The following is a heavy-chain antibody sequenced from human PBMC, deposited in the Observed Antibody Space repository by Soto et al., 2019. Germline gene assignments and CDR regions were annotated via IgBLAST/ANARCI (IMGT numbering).Heavy chain of an antibody. CDR2: NYDSGNM. J-gene: IGHJ4*02. CDR3: ASVDHRGYFSVLTDF. V-gene: IGHV4-31*11. CDR1: SQTSTRESHW. Sequence: SEALSLTPAPSSQTSTRESHWWSCIHQKTGKGLEWIGHNYDSGNMYFYNPSLKSRVTISADTSRNQFSLSLSSLTAADTAVYFGASVDHRGYFSVLTDFLGQGILVAVSS. D-gene: IGHD3-10*02.